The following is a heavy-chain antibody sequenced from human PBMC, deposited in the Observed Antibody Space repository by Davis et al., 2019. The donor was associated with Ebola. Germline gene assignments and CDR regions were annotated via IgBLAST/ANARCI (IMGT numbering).Heavy chain of an antibody. CDR2: INPNSGGT. J-gene: IGHJ6*02. D-gene: IGHD1-26*01. CDR3: ARDREWEPLIYYDMDV. CDR1: GYTFTGYY. V-gene: IGHV1-2*02. Sequence: ASVKVSCKASGYTFTGYYMHWVRQAPGQGLEWMGWINPNSGGTNYAQKFQGRVTMTRDTSISTAYMELSRLRSDDTAVYYCARDREWEPLIYYDMDVWGQGTTVTVSS.